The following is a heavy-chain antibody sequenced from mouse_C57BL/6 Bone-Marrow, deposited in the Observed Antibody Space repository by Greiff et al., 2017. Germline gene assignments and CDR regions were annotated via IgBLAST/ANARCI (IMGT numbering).Heavy chain of an antibody. J-gene: IGHJ3*01. CDR1: GYTFTGYW. V-gene: IGHV1-9*01. Sequence: QVQLKESGAELMKPGASVKLSCKATGYTFTGYWIEWVKQRPGHGLEWIGEILPGSGCTNYNEKFKGKATFTADTSSNTAYMQLSSLTTEDSAIYYCARWGGETWFAYWGQGTLVTVSA. CDR3: ARWGGETWFAY. CDR2: ILPGSGCT.